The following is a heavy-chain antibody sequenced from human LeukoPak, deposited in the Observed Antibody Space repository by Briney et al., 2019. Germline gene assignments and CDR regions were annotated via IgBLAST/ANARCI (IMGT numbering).Heavy chain of an antibody. CDR2: INQDGSGK. Sequence: PGGSLRLSCEASGFTFSTYWMTWVRQPPGKGLEWVASINQDGSGKYYVDSVKGRFTISRDNAQKSLYLQMDSLRVDDTAVYYCARALTSTEGYWGQGTLVTVSS. D-gene: IGHD3-9*01. J-gene: IGHJ4*02. V-gene: IGHV3-7*03. CDR3: ARALTSTEGY. CDR1: GFTFSTYW.